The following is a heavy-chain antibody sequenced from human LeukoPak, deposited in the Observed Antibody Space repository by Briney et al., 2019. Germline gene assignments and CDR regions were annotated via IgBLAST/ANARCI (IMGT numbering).Heavy chain of an antibody. V-gene: IGHV4-39*07. CDR1: GGSISSSSYY. CDR2: IYHSGST. D-gene: IGHD6-13*01. CDR3: AREGYSSSWFPPEPYGMDV. J-gene: IGHJ6*02. Sequence: NASETLSLTCTVSGGSISSSSYYWGWLRQPPGKGLEWIGSIYHSGSTYYNPSLKSRVTISVDTSKNQFSLKLSSVTAADTAVYYCAREGYSSSWFPPEPYGMDVWGQGTTVTVSS.